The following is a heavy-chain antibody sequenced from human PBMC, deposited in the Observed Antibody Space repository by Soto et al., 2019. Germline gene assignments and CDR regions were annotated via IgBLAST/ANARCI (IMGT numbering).Heavy chain of an antibody. CDR1: GGYMIAYY. J-gene: IGHJ4*02. Sequence: LXLACTVSGGYMIAYYWNWMRQPPGKGLQWIGYTYYSGSTTYNPSLKSRVTISVDSSKNQFSLKLDSVTPADTAVYYCARVRGTAGKRYFDYWGPGTLVTVSS. D-gene: IGHD6-13*01. CDR3: ARVRGTAGKRYFDY. V-gene: IGHV4-59*01. CDR2: TYYSGST.